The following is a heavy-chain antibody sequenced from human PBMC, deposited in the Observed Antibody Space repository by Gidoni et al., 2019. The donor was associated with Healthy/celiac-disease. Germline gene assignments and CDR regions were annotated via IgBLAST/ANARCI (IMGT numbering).Heavy chain of an antibody. Sequence: EVQLFESGGGLVQPGGSLRLPCAASGFPFSSYAMSWVRQAPGKGLEWVSASSGRSGSTYYAGSVKGRFTISRDNSKNTLYLQMNSLRAEDTAVYYCAKALAFLYSVGFDYWGQGTLVTVSS. CDR3: AKALAFLYSVGFDY. D-gene: IGHD3-3*02. CDR2: SSGRSGST. J-gene: IGHJ4*02. V-gene: IGHV3-23*01. CDR1: GFPFSSYA.